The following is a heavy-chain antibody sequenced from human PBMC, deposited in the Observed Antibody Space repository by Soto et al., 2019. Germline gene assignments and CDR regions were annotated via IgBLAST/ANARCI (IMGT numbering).Heavy chain of an antibody. CDR2: ISGSGDST. J-gene: IGHJ4*02. D-gene: IGHD2-21*01. CDR1: GFTFRHYA. Sequence: DVQLLESGGGLVQPGGSLRLSWAASGFTFRHYAMSWVRQAPGKGLEWVSLISGSGDSTYYTDSVKGRFTMSRDNSKGTLNLQMDSLRVEDTVIYYCARDLVAKPDYWGQGTLVTVSS. V-gene: IGHV3-23*01. CDR3: ARDLVAKPDY.